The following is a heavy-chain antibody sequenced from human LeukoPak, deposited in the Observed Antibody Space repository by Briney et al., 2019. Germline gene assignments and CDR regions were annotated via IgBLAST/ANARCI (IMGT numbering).Heavy chain of an antibody. J-gene: IGHJ4*02. CDR3: ALWFGEGGYFDY. CDR1: GGSISTYY. D-gene: IGHD3-10*01. Sequence: SETLSLTCTVSGGSISTYYWSWIRQPPGKGLEWIGYIYYSGITNYNPSLKSRATITVDTSKNQFSLKLSSVTAADTAVYHCALWFGEGGYFDYWGQGTLVTVSS. CDR2: IYYSGIT. V-gene: IGHV4-59*08.